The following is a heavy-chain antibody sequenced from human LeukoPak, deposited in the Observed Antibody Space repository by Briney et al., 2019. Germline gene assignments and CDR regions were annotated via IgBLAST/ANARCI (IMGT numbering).Heavy chain of an antibody. Sequence: GGSLRLSCAASGFTFSTYWMHWVRQAPGKGLVWVSRIDSDGSKTSYAESAKGRFTISRDNTKNTLYLQMDSLRAEDTAIYYCARDLLNWGQGTLVTVSA. CDR2: IDSDGSKT. J-gene: IGHJ4*02. CDR3: ARDLLN. V-gene: IGHV3-74*03. CDR1: GFTFSTYW.